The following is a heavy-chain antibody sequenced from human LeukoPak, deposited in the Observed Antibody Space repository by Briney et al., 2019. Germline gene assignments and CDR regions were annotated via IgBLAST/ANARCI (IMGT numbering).Heavy chain of an antibody. CDR3: ASGEGYCSGGSCYYDY. D-gene: IGHD2-15*01. CDR1: GFTVSSNY. Sequence: PGGSLRLSCAASGFTVSSNYMSWVRQAPGKGLEWVSVIYSGGSTYYADSVKGRFTISRDNSKNTLYLQMNSLRAEDTAVYYCASGEGYCSGGSCYYDYWGQGTLVTVSS. CDR2: IYSGGST. J-gene: IGHJ4*02. V-gene: IGHV3-53*01.